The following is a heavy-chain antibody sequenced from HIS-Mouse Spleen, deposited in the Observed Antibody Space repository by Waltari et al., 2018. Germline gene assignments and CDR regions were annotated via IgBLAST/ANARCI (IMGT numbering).Heavy chain of an antibody. V-gene: IGHV3-7*01. D-gene: IGHD4-17*01. Sequence: EVQLVESGGGLVQPGGSRRLSCAASGFTFSSYWMRWVRRAPGKGLEWVANIKQDGSEKYYVDSVKGRFTISRDNAKNSLYLQMNSLRAEDTAVYYCAREPHYGGNSHFDYWGQGTLVTVSS. CDR1: GFTFSSYW. J-gene: IGHJ4*02. CDR3: AREPHYGGNSHFDY. CDR2: IKQDGSEK.